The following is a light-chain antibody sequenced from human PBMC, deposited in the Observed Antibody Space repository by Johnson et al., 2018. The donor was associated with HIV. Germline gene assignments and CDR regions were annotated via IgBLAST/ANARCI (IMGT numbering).Light chain of an antibody. CDR2: DNN. J-gene: IGLJ1*01. CDR1: SSNIGNNY. Sequence: QSVLTQPPSVSAAPGQKVTISCSGSSSNIGNNYVSWYQQLPGTVPKLLIYDNNKRPSGIPDRFSGSKYGTSATLGITGLQTGDEADYYCGTLDSGLGAVYVFGPGTKVTVL. CDR3: GTLDSGLGAVYV. V-gene: IGLV1-51*01.